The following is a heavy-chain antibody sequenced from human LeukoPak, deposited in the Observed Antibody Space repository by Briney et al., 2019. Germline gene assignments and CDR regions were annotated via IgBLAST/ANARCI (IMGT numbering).Heavy chain of an antibody. CDR3: ARTTAAGDEYFQH. J-gene: IGHJ1*01. Sequence: GASVKVSCKASGYTFTSYGISWVRQAPGQGRAWMGWISAYNGNTNYAQKLQGRVTMTTDTSTSTAYMELRSLRSDDTAVYYCARTTAAGDEYFQHWGQGTLVTVSS. CDR2: ISAYNGNT. V-gene: IGHV1-18*01. D-gene: IGHD6-13*01. CDR1: GYTFTSYG.